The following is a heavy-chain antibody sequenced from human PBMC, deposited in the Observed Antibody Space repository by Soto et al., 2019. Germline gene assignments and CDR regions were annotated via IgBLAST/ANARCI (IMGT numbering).Heavy chain of an antibody. Sequence: EVQLVESGGGLVQPGGSLRLSCAASGFTFSSYSMNWVRQAPGTGLEWVSYISSSSSTIYYADSVKGRFTISREKAKNPLSRQMNSLRAEHTAVYYWAGVSPGSSNWFYPWGQGTLVTVSS. CDR1: GFTFSSYS. J-gene: IGHJ5*02. V-gene: IGHV3-48*01. CDR3: AGVSPGSSNWFYP. D-gene: IGHD3-10*01. CDR2: ISSSSSTI.